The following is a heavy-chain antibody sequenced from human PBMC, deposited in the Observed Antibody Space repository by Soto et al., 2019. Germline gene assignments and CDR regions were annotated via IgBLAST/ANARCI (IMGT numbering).Heavy chain of an antibody. V-gene: IGHV1-2*04. CDR2: INPKSGGT. Sequence: QVQLVQSGAEVKKPGASVKVSCMASGYSFSDYHIYWVRQAPGQGLEWLGRINPKSGGTSTAQKFQGWVTMTRDTSISTAYMELTRLKSDATAVYFCARGHSTDCSNGVCSFFYNHEMDVWGQGTTVTVSS. D-gene: IGHD2-8*01. CDR3: ARGHSTDCSNGVCSFFYNHEMDV. J-gene: IGHJ6*02. CDR1: GYSFSDYH.